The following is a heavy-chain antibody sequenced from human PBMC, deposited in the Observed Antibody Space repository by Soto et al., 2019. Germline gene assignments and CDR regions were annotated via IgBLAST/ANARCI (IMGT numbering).Heavy chain of an antibody. CDR2: INHSGST. CDR3: ARGPSVVVPAANYGMDV. CDR1: GGSFSGYY. Sequence: SETLSLTCAVYGGSFSGYYWSWIRQPPGKGLEWIGEINHSGSTNYNPSLKSRVTISVDTSKNQLSLKLSSVTAADTAVYYCARGPSVVVPAANYGMDVWGQGTTVTAP. J-gene: IGHJ6*02. V-gene: IGHV4-34*01. D-gene: IGHD2-2*01.